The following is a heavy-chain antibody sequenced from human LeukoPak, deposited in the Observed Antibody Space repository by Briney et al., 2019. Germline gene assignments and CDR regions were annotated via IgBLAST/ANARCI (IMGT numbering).Heavy chain of an antibody. J-gene: IGHJ6*03. V-gene: IGHV3-23*01. CDR3: AKDPDYYYYYMDV. Sequence: GGSLILSCAASGFTFSSYAMSWVRQAPGKGLEWVSAISGSGGSTYYADSVKGRFTISRDNSKNTLYLQMNSLRAEDTAVYYCAKDPDYYYYYMDVWGKGTTVTVSS. CDR1: GFTFSSYA. CDR2: ISGSGGST.